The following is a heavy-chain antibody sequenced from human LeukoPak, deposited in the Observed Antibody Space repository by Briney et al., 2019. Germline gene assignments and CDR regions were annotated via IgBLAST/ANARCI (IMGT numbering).Heavy chain of an antibody. CDR2: IYYSGST. V-gene: IGHV4-59*01. CDR3: ARNIVATAHYYYYGMDV. Sequence: SETLSLTCTVSGGSINSYYWSWIRQPPGKGLEWIGYIYYSGSTNYNPSLKSRVTISVDTSKNQFSLKLSSVTAADTAVYYCARNIVATAHYYYYGMDVWGQGTTVTVSS. CDR1: GGSINSYY. J-gene: IGHJ6*02. D-gene: IGHD5-12*01.